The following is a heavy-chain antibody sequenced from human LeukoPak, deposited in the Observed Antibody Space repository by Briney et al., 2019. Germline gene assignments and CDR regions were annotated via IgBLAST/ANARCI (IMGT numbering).Heavy chain of an antibody. CDR3: AKVADLWFGELSAMDV. D-gene: IGHD3-10*01. CDR1: GFTFSSYG. J-gene: IGHJ6*03. Sequence: GGSLRLSCAASGFTFSSYGMHWVRQAPGKGLEWVAFIRYDGSNKYYADSVKGRFTISRDNSKNTLYLQMNSLRAEDTAVYYCAKVADLWFGELSAMDVWGKGTTVTISS. V-gene: IGHV3-30*02. CDR2: IRYDGSNK.